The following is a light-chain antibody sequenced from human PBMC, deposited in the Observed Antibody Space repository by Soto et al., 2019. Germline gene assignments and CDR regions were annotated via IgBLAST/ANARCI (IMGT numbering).Light chain of an antibody. CDR2: AAS. CDR1: QGISSY. CDR3: QQLNSYPHT. V-gene: IGKV1-9*01. Sequence: DIQLTQSPSFLSASVGDRVTITCRASQGISSYLAWYQQKPGKAPKLLIYAASTLQSGVPSRFSGSGSGTEFPLTISSPQPENFATYYCQQLNSYPHTFGQGTRLEIK. J-gene: IGKJ5*01.